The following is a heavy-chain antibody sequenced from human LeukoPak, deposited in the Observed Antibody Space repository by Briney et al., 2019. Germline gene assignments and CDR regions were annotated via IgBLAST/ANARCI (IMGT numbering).Heavy chain of an antibody. CDR2: ISSTSSYI. V-gene: IGHV3-21*01. CDR3: ARVLAYGGNSVVYNAFDI. Sequence: GGSLRLSCAASGFTFSSYSMNWVRQAPGKGLEWVSSISSTSSYIYYADSVKGRFTISRDNAKNSLYLQMNSLRAEDTAVYYCARVLAYGGNSVVYNAFDIWGQGTMVTVSS. CDR1: GFTFSSYS. D-gene: IGHD4-23*01. J-gene: IGHJ3*02.